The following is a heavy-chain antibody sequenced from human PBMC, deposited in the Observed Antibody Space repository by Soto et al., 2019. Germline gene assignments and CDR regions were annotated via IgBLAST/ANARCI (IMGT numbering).Heavy chain of an antibody. V-gene: IGHV3-30*03. CDR2: ISNDGDYK. CDR3: ARDEAFSAPYYLDY. CDR1: EFTFSSHL. Sequence: VQLVESGGGVVQPGRSLRLSCVASEFTFSSHLMHWVRQAPGKGLEWVAFISNDGDYKNYADSVKGRFTISRDNSKDTVHLEIHRLRPEDTALYHCARDEAFSAPYYLDYWGQGTLVIVS. D-gene: IGHD1-26*01. J-gene: IGHJ4*02.